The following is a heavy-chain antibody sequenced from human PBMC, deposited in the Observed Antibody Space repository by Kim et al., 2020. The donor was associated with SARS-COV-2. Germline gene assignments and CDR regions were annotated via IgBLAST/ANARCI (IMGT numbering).Heavy chain of an antibody. CDR3: ATPFRVRGDDDF. V-gene: IGHV1-2*02. Sequence: ASVKVSCKPSGYTFTAFYIHWVRQAPGQGLEWMGWIDPDSGDTAYDQKFQGRVTMTRDTSISTAYMELTSLRSDDSALYYCATPFRVRGDDDFWGRGTLVPVSS. J-gene: IGHJ4*02. CDR1: GYTFTAFY. D-gene: IGHD3-10*01. CDR2: IDPDSGDT.